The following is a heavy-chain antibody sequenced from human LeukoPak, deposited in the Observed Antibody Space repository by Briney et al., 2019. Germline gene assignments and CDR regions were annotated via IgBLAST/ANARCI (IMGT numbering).Heavy chain of an antibody. CDR3: ATFSLVNTEGLIDY. J-gene: IGHJ4*02. D-gene: IGHD4-17*01. CDR1: GYTLSELS. V-gene: IGHV1-24*01. Sequence: ASVTVSCKVSGYTLSELSMHWVRQAPGKGLEWMGGFDPEDAETIYAQKFQGRVTMTEDTSTDTAYMELSSLRSEDTAVYYCATFSLVNTEGLIDYWGQGTLVTVSS. CDR2: FDPEDAET.